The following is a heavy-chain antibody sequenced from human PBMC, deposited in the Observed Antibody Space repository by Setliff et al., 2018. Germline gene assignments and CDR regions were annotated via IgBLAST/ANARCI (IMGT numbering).Heavy chain of an antibody. J-gene: IGHJ4*02. V-gene: IGHV4-34*01. CDR3: ARDAGGTISTAVLDY. CDR2: INHSGST. Sequence: PSETLSLTCAVYGGSFSGYYWSWIRQPPGKGLEWIGEINHSGSTNYNPSLKSRVTISVDTSKNQFSLKLSSVTAADTAVYYCARDAGGTISTAVLDYWGQGTLVTVSS. D-gene: IGHD2-2*01. CDR1: GGSFSGYY.